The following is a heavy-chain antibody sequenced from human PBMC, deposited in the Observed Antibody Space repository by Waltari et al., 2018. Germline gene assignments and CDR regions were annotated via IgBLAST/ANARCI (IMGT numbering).Heavy chain of an antibody. CDR1: W. Sequence: WYSWVRQSPGKGLEWIGQVQGSGRANYNPSFARRVTVSVDRTTNQFSLKMTSATAADTAVYFCARDRGRGIYLDSWGQGILVTVSP. J-gene: IGHJ4*02. D-gene: IGHD2-15*01. CDR2: VQGSGRA. CDR3: ARDRGRGIYLDS. V-gene: IGHV4-4*01.